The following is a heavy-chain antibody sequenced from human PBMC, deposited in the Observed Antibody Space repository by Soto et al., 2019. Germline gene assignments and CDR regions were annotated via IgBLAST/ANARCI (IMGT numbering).Heavy chain of an antibody. D-gene: IGHD2-8*02. J-gene: IGHJ3*02. V-gene: IGHV3-13*01. CDR2: IGTAGDT. Sequence: EVQLVESGGGLVQPGGSLRLSCAASGFTFSSYDMHWVRQATGKGLEWVSAIGTAGDTYYSGSVMGRFTIFRENAKNSLYLQKNSLRAGDPAVYYCARGGGVGGDDAFDIWGQGTMVTVSS. CDR3: ARGGGVGGDDAFDI. CDR1: GFTFSSYD.